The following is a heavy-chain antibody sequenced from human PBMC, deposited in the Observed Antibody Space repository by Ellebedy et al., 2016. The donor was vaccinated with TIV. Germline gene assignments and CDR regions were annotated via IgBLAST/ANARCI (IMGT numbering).Heavy chain of an antibody. CDR1: GFTFSSYG. V-gene: IGHV3-33*01. CDR3: ARDQGSGWGAFDY. Sequence: PGGSLRLSCAASGFTFSSYGMHWARQAPGKGLERAAVIWYDGINKYYADSVKGRFTISRDNSKNTLYLQMNSLRDEDTAVYYCARDQGSGWGAFDYWGQGTLVTVSS. J-gene: IGHJ4*02. D-gene: IGHD6-19*01. CDR2: IWYDGINK.